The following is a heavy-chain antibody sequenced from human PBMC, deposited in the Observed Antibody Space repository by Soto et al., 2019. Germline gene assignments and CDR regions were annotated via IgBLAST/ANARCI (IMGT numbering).Heavy chain of an antibody. CDR3: ARVLERGYSGYGVDY. V-gene: IGHV3-30-3*01. Sequence: ESGGGVVQPGRSLRLSCAASGFTFSSYAMHWVRQAPGKGLEWVAVISYDGSNKYYADSVKGRFTISRDNSKNTLYLQMNSLRAEDTAVYYCARVLERGYSGYGVDYWGQGTLVTVSS. CDR2: ISYDGSNK. J-gene: IGHJ4*02. D-gene: IGHD5-12*01. CDR1: GFTFSSYA.